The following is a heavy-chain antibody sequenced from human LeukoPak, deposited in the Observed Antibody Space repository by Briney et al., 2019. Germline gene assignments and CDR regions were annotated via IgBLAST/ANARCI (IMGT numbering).Heavy chain of an antibody. D-gene: IGHD5-24*01. CDR3: ARRGDGYKYYYYYYMDV. CDR2: IYTSGST. V-gene: IGHV4-4*09. CDR1: GGSISSYY. Sequence: SETLSLTCTVSGGSISSYYWSWIRQPPGKGLEWIGYIYTSGSTNYNHSLKSRVTISLDTSKNQFSLKLSSVSAADTAVYYCARRGDGYKYYYYYYMDVWGKGTTVTVSS. J-gene: IGHJ6*03.